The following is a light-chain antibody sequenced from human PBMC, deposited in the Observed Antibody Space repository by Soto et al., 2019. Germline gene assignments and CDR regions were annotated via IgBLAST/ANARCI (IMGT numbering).Light chain of an antibody. J-gene: IGKJ4*01. CDR1: LSIDKY. CDR2: TAS. CDR3: QQYSTYSPPT. Sequence: DIQMTQSPSSLSASVGDRVTITCRASLSIDKYISWYQHKAGKAPELLIYTASTLQSGVPSRFSGSGFGTDFTLTISSLRPEDFATYYCQQYSTYSPPTFGGGTKVDIK. V-gene: IGKV1-39*01.